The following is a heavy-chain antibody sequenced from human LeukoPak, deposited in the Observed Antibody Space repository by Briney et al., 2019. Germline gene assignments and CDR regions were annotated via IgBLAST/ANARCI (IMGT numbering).Heavy chain of an antibody. Sequence: GGSLRLSCAASGFIFSDYYMAWIRQAPGKGLEWISTIKGTGLTTYYADSVKGRVTISRDNDKNLLFLQMSSLRADDTAIYYCARAGELRYMDVWGKGTAVTVSS. CDR2: IKGTGLTT. CDR1: GFIFSDYY. D-gene: IGHD3-16*01. V-gene: IGHV3-11*04. CDR3: ARAGELRYMDV. J-gene: IGHJ6*03.